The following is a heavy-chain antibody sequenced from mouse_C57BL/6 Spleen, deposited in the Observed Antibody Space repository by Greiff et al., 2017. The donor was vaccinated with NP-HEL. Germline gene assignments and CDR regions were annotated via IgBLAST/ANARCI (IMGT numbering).Heavy chain of an antibody. V-gene: IGHV5-4*01. CDR1: GFTFSSYA. D-gene: IGHD2-3*01. Sequence: EVQRVESGGGLVKPGGSLKLSCAASGFTFSSYAMSWVRQTPEKRLEWVATISDGGGYTYYPDNVKGRFTISRDNAKNNLYLEMRHLKSEDTAMYYCARDDDGYRYAMDYWGQGTSVTVSS. CDR2: ISDGGGYT. CDR3: ARDDDGYRYAMDY. J-gene: IGHJ4*01.